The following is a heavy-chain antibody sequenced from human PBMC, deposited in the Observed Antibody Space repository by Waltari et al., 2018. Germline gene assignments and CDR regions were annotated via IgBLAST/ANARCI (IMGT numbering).Heavy chain of an antibody. V-gene: IGHV3-30*18. D-gene: IGHD6-6*01. J-gene: IGHJ4*02. CDR1: GFTFSSYG. Sequence: QVQLVESGGGVVQPGRSLRLSCAASGFTFSSYGMQWVRRAPGKGLELVAVRGYDGSNKYYAYSVKGLFTISRDNSKNTLYLQMNSLRAEDTAMYYCAKDSAARPHYFDYWGQGTLVTVSS. CDR2: RGYDGSNK. CDR3: AKDSAARPHYFDY.